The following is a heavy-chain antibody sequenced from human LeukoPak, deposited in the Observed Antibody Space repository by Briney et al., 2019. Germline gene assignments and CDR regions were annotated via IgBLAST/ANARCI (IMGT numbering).Heavy chain of an antibody. CDR1: GGSISSYY. J-gene: IGHJ5*02. V-gene: IGHV4-59*08. CDR3: ARHGYSSGWYVPTWFDP. CDR2: IYYSGST. Sequence: PSETLSLTCTVSGGSISSYYWSWIRQPPGKGLEWIGYIYYSGSTNYNPSLKSRVTISVDTSKNQFSLKLSSVTAADTAVYYCARHGYSSGWYVPTWFDPWGQGTRVTVSS. D-gene: IGHD6-19*01.